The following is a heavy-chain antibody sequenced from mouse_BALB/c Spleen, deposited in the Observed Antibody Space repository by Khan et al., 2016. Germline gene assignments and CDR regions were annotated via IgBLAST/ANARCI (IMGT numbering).Heavy chain of an antibody. J-gene: IGHJ2*01. V-gene: IGHV1-87*01. D-gene: IGHD2-3*01. CDR1: VYTFTSYW. Sequence: VQLQESGAELARPGASVKLSCKASVYTFTSYWMQWVKQRPGQGLEWIGAIYPGDGDTRYTQKFKDKATLTADKSSSTAYMQLSSLASEDSAVXYCARWIPPDYWGQGNTLTVST. CDR2: IYPGDGDT. CDR3: ARWIPPDY.